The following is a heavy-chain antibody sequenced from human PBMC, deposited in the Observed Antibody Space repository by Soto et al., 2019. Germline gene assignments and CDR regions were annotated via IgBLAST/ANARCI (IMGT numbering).Heavy chain of an antibody. V-gene: IGHV3-66*01. CDR1: GFTVSSNY. CDR2: IYSGGST. Sequence: GGSLRLSCAASGFTVSSNYMSWVRQAPGKGLEWVSVIYSGGSTYYADSVKGRFTISRDNPKNTLYLQMNSLRAEDTAVYYCARDRIPTGMDVWGQGTTVTVSS. CDR3: ARDRIPTGMDV. J-gene: IGHJ6*02.